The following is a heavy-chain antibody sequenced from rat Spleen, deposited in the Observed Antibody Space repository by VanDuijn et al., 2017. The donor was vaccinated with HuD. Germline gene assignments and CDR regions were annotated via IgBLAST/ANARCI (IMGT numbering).Heavy chain of an antibody. Sequence: QVQLKESGPGLVKPSLTLSLTCTVSGFSLSSYGVIWVRQPPGKGLEWIGAISDSGNTYYNSALKSRLSISRDTSKSQVFLKMTNLQTEDTAIYFCSSDDHGYNFNYWGQGVMVTVSS. J-gene: IGHJ2*01. CDR3: SSDDHGYNFNY. CDR1: GFSLSSYG. V-gene: IGHV2-13*01. D-gene: IGHD1-9*01. CDR2: ISDSGNT.